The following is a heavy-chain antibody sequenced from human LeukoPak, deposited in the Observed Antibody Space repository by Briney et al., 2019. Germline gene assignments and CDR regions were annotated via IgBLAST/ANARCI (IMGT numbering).Heavy chain of an antibody. CDR3: ARERYGSGPFDY. J-gene: IGHJ4*02. CDR1: GGSISSSSYY. V-gene: IGHV4-39*07. D-gene: IGHD3-10*01. Sequence: SETLSLTCTVSGGSISSSSYYWGWIRQPPGKGLEWIGSIYYSGSTYYNPSLKSRVTISVDTSKNQFSLKLSSVTAADTAVYYCARERYGSGPFDYWGQGTLVTVSS. CDR2: IYYSGST.